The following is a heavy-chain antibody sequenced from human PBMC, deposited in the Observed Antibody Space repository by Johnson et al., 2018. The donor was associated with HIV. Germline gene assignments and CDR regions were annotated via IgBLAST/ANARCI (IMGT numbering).Heavy chain of an antibody. V-gene: IGHV3-30*04. CDR3: AKPSTESAFDI. D-gene: IGHD1-1*01. CDR2: ISYDGSNK. J-gene: IGHJ3*02. CDR1: GFTFKNYA. Sequence: QVQLVESGGGVVQPGRSLRLSCAASGFTFKNYAMHWVRQASGERLEWVAVISYDGSNKYYADSVKGRFTISRDNSKNTLYLQMNSLRAEDTAVYYCAKPSTESAFDIWGQGTMVTVSS.